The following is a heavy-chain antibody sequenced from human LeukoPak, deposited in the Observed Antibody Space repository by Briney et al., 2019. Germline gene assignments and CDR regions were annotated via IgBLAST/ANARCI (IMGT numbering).Heavy chain of an antibody. D-gene: IGHD3-3*01. CDR3: AKDRPVLRFLEWLSPYYFDY. V-gene: IGHV3-23*01. CDR1: GFTFSIYA. CDR2: ISGSGGST. J-gene: IGHJ4*02. Sequence: GGSLRLSCAASGFTFSIYAMSWVRQAPGKGLEWVSAISGSGGSTYYADSVKGRFTISRDNSKNTLYLQMNSLRAEDTAVYYCAKDRPVLRFLEWLSPYYFDYWGQGTLVTVSS.